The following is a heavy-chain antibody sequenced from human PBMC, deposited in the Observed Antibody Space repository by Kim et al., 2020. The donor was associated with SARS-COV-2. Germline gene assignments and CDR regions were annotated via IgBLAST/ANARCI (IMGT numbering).Heavy chain of an antibody. D-gene: IGHD2-15*01. V-gene: IGHV4-34*01. CDR3: ARSVAY. CDR1: GGSFSGYY. Sequence: SETLSLTCAVYGGSFSGYYWSWIRQPPGKGLEWIGEINHSGSTNYNPSLKSRVTISVDTSKNQFSLKLSSVTAADTAVYYCARSVAYWGQGTLVTVSS. J-gene: IGHJ4*02. CDR2: INHSGST.